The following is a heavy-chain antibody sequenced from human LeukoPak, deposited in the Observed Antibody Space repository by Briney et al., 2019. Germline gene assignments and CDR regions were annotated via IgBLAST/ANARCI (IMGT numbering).Heavy chain of an antibody. J-gene: IGHJ3*02. CDR1: GYSISSGYY. CDR2: IYHSGST. CDR3: ARQANWGLGGAFDI. V-gene: IGHV4-38-2*02. Sequence: PSETLSLTCTVSGYSISSGYYWGWIRQPPGKGLEWIGSIYHSGSTYYNPSLKSRVTISVDTSKNQFSLKLSSVTAADTAVYYCARQANWGLGGAFDIWGQGTMVTVSS. D-gene: IGHD7-27*01.